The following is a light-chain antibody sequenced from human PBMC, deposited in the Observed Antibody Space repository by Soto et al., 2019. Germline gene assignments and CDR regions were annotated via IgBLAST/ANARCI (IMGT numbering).Light chain of an antibody. CDR1: QSVISY. J-gene: IGKJ1*01. V-gene: IGKV3-11*01. CDR3: QQCSNWPLT. CDR2: DAS. Sequence: EIVLTQSPATLSLSPGEIATPSFSASQSVISYLAWYQQKPGQAPRLLIYDASNRATGIPARFSGSGSGTDFTLTISSLEAEDLAVYYCQQCSNWPLTFGQGTKVDIK.